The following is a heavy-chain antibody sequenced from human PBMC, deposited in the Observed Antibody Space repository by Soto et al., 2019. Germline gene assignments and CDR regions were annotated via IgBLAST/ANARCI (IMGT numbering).Heavy chain of an antibody. Sequence: QVQLVQSGAEVREPGASVKVSCKGSGYSFTSLDINWVRQTAGQGLEWMGWMQPSTGRTGYAQKFQGRVTMTRDTSINTAYMELTTLTSDDTAFYYCARGVSAGVDYWGQGTLVTVSS. CDR3: ARGVSAGVDY. J-gene: IGHJ4*02. CDR2: MQPSTGRT. V-gene: IGHV1-8*01. CDR1: GYSFTSLD. D-gene: IGHD1-26*01.